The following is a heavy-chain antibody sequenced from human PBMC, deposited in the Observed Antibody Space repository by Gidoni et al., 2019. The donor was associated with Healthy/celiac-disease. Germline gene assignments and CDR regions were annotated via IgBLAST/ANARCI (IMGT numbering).Heavy chain of an antibody. CDR3: ARGHRDSSGYYYVSFDY. CDR1: GSSCTSYR. D-gene: IGHD3-22*01. CDR2: IYPGDSDT. V-gene: IGHV5-51*01. Sequence: EVQLVQSGAEVKRPGETLKISCKGSGSSCTSYRIGWVRQMPGKGLEGMGIIYPGDSDTRYSPSFQGQVTISADKSISTAYLQWSSLKASDTAMYYCARGHRDSSGYYYVSFDYWGQGTLVTVSS. J-gene: IGHJ4*02.